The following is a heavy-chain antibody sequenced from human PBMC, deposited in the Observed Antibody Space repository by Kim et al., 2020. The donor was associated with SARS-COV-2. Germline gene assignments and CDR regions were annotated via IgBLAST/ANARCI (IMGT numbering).Heavy chain of an antibody. V-gene: IGHV1-69*13. CDR1: GGTFSSYA. CDR3: AREYDILTGYPPYYYYGMDV. Sequence: SVKVSCKASGGTFSSYAISWVRQAPGQGLEWMGGIIPIFGTANYAQKFQGRVTITADESTSTAYMELSSLRSEDTAVYYCAREYDILTGYPPYYYYGMDVWGQGTTVTVSS. D-gene: IGHD3-9*01. CDR2: IIPIFGTA. J-gene: IGHJ6*02.